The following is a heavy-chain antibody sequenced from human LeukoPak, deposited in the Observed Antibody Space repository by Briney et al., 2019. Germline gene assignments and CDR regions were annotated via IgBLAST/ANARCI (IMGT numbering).Heavy chain of an antibody. D-gene: IGHD1-14*01. CDR1: GGSISSYY. V-gene: IGHV4-59*08. J-gene: IGHJ3*02. CDR2: IYYSGST. CDR3: ATQTTDAFDI. Sequence: SETLSLTCTVSGGSISSYYWSWIRQPPGKGLEWIGYIYYSGSTNYNPSLKSRVTISVDTSKNQFSLKLSSVTAADTAVYYCATQTTDAFDIWGQGTMVTVSS.